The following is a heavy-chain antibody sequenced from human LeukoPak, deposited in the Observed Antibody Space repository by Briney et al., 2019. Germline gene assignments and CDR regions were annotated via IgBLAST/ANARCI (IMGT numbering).Heavy chain of an antibody. CDR2: ISSSGSTI. J-gene: IGHJ4*02. V-gene: IGHV3-48*03. CDR3: ASLKTNYYDSSGYWTTYDY. Sequence: GGSLRLSCAASGFTFSSYEMNWVRQAPGKGLEWVSYISSSGSTIYYADSVKGRFTISRDNAKNSLYLQMNSLRAEDTAVYYCASLKTNYYDSSGYWTTYDYWGQGTLVTVSS. D-gene: IGHD3-22*01. CDR1: GFTFSSYE.